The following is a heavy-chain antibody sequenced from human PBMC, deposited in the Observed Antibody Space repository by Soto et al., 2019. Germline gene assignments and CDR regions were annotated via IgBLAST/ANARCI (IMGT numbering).Heavy chain of an antibody. J-gene: IGHJ3*02. CDR3: AITRLYDSIDCHRDGFDI. CDR1: GFTFSSYT. D-gene: IGHD3-22*01. V-gene: IGHV3-23*01. CDR2: VSGSGASK. Sequence: GGSLRLSCAASGFTFSSYTMNWVRQSPGKWLEWVSGVSGSGASKYSADSVKGRFTISRDNSNNTLFPQMNSLRAEDTAVYYCAITRLYDSIDCHRDGFDIWGQGXMVTV.